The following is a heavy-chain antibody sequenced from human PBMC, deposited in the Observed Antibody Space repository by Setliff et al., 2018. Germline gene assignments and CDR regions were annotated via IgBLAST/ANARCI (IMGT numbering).Heavy chain of an antibody. CDR2: IKNKANRDTT. V-gene: IGHV3-72*01. CDR3: ARWTSGSPDC. Sequence: PGGSLRLSCAASGFTLSAHYMDWVRQAPGKGLEWVGRIKNKANRDTTDYAASVKGRFTIPRDDSKNSLYLQMNSLKTEDTAVYYCARWTSGSPDCWGQGTLVTVSS. CDR1: GFTLSAHY. J-gene: IGHJ4*02. D-gene: IGHD1-26*01.